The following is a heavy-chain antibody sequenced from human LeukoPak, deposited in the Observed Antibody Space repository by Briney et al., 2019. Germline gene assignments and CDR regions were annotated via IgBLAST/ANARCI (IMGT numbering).Heavy chain of an antibody. CDR2: IYSGGST. V-gene: IGHV3-53*01. CDR1: GFTVSSNY. CDR3: AREGYYDSSGYYDY. D-gene: IGHD3-22*01. Sequence: GGSLRLSCAASGFTVSSNYMSWVRQAPGKGLEWVSVIYSGGSTYYADSVKGRFTISRDNSKNTLYHQMNSLRAEDTAVYYCAREGYYDSSGYYDYWGQGTLVTVSS. J-gene: IGHJ4*02.